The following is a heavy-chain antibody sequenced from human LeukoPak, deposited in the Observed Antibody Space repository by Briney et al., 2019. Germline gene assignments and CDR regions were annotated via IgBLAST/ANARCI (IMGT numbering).Heavy chain of an antibody. V-gene: IGHV3-23*01. J-gene: IGHJ5*02. CDR3: ARDDGDDFWSGYKNWFDP. D-gene: IGHD3-3*01. CDR2: ISGSGGDT. Sequence: PGGSLRLSCAASGFTFSNYAMNWVRQAPGKGLEWVSAISGSGGDTYYADSVKGRFTISRDNAKNSLYLQMNSLRAEDTAVYYCARDDGDDFWSGYKNWFDPWGQGTLVTVSS. CDR1: GFTFSNYA.